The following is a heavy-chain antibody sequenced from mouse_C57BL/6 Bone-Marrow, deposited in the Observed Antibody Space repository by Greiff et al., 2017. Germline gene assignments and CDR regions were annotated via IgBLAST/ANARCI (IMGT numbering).Heavy chain of an antibody. D-gene: IGHD1-1*01. Sequence: QVQLQQSGAELARPGASVKLSCKASGYTFTSYGISWVKQRTGQGLEWIGEIYPRSGNTYYNEKFKGKATLTADKSSRTAYMELRSLTSEDSAVYFCARVYYYGSSDYFDYWAQGTTLTVSS. CDR1: GYTFTSYG. J-gene: IGHJ2*01. V-gene: IGHV1-81*01. CDR3: ARVYYYGSSDYFDY. CDR2: IYPRSGNT.